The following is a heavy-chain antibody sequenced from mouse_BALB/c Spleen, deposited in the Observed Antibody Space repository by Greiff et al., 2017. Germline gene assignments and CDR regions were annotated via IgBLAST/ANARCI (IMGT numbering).Heavy chain of an antibody. V-gene: IGHV5-6-5*01. CDR1: GFTFSSYA. CDR3: ARGDSWYYGSSYWYFDV. Sequence: EVQLVESGGGLVKPGGSLKLSCAASGFTFSSYAMSWVRQTPEKRLEWVASISSGGSTYYPDSVKGRFTISRDNARNILYLQMSSLRSEDTAMYSCARGDSWYYGSSYWYFDVWGAGTTVTVSS. D-gene: IGHD1-1*01. CDR2: ISSGGST. J-gene: IGHJ1*01.